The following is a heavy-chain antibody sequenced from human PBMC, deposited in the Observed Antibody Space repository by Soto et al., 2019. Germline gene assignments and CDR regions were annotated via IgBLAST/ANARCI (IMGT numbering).Heavy chain of an antibody. D-gene: IGHD6-13*01. CDR3: ARAEYSSSWSPYYYYYGMEV. Sequence: GGSLRLSCAVSGFTFDSYPMHWVRQAPGKGLEWVAVASYDGTKEYYADSVKGRFTISRDNSKSTLSLQMNSLRADDTAVYYCARAEYSSSWSPYYYYYGMEVWGQGTTVTVSS. CDR2: ASYDGTKE. J-gene: IGHJ6*02. V-gene: IGHV3-30*14. CDR1: GFTFDSYP.